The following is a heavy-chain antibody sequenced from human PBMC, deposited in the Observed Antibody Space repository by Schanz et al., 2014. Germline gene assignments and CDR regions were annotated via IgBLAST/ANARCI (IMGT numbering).Heavy chain of an antibody. D-gene: IGHD3-10*01. Sequence: VQLLQSGGGFVQPGGSLRLSCVASGVTFSSYAMSWVRQASGKGLEWVSAISGSGASTYYADSVKGRFTISRDNSKNTLYLQMNSLRAEDTAVYYCAKDQGSYGSGSYSYFDYWGQGTLATVSS. J-gene: IGHJ4*02. V-gene: IGHV3-23*01. CDR2: ISGSGAST. CDR1: GVTFSSYA. CDR3: AKDQGSYGSGSYSYFDY.